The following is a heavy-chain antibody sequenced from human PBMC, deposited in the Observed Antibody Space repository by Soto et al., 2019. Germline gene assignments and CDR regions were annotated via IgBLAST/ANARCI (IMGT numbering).Heavy chain of an antibody. V-gene: IGHV1-18*01. CDR1: GYTFSSYH. CDR3: LRDLPPVDY. CDR2: ISAYNGNT. Sequence: QIQLVQSGAEVKKPGASVKVSCKASGYTFSSYHITWVRQAPGQGLEWMGWISAYNGNTNYAQNLQGRVTMTTDPSMSTAYLALRRLRSDDTPAYYCLRDLPPVDYWGQGTLVTVSS. J-gene: IGHJ4*02.